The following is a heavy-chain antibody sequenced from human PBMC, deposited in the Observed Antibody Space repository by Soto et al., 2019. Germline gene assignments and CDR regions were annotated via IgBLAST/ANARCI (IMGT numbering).Heavy chain of an antibody. CDR1: GGSITSFY. Sequence: QVQLRESVPGLVKPSETLSLTCTVSGGSITSFYLSWVRQPPGKGLEWIGYIYYNGNTTYNPSLKSRVTISVDTSKNQFSLNLSSVTAADTSVYYCTRGISGWFPRPLDYWGQGTLVTVSS. D-gene: IGHD6-19*01. J-gene: IGHJ4*02. V-gene: IGHV4-59*01. CDR2: IYYNGNT. CDR3: TRGISGWFPRPLDY.